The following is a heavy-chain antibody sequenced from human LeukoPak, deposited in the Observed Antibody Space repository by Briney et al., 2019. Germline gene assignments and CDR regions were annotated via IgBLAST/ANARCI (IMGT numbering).Heavy chain of an antibody. CDR2: IWYDGSNK. D-gene: IGHD6-19*01. J-gene: IGHJ4*02. CDR1: GFTFSSYW. Sequence: PGGSLRLSCAASGFTFSSYWMSWVRQAPGKGLEWVAVIWYDGSNKYYADSVKGRFTVSRDNSKNTLYLQMNSLRAEDTAVYYCATAVASSSGWYADYWGQGTLVTVSS. CDR3: ATAVASSSGWYADY. V-gene: IGHV3-33*08.